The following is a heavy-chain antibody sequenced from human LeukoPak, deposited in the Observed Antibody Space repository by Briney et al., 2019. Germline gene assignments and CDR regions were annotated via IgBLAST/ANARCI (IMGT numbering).Heavy chain of an antibody. CDR1: GYSISSGYY. CDR3: ARDTMVRGVNY. V-gene: IGHV4-38-2*02. Sequence: SETLSLTCTVSGYSISSGYYWGWIRQPPGRGLEWIGSIYHSGSTYYNPSLKSRVTISVDTSKNQFSLKLSSVTAADTAVYYCARDTMVRGVNYWGQGTLVTVSS. CDR2: IYHSGST. D-gene: IGHD3-10*01. J-gene: IGHJ4*02.